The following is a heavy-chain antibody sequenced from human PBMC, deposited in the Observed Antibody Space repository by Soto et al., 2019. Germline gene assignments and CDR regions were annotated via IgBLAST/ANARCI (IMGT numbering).Heavy chain of an antibody. Sequence: EVQLVESGGGLVQPGESLRLSCAASGFTFSSCWMHWVRQAPGKGLVWVSRINSDGSSTSYAGSVKGRFTISRDNAKNTLYLQMNSLRAEDTAVYYCVRTSLVVAAATREDYWCQGTLVTVSS. V-gene: IGHV3-74*01. CDR2: INSDGSST. CDR3: VRTSLVVAAATREDY. J-gene: IGHJ4*02. CDR1: GFTFSSCW. D-gene: IGHD2-15*01.